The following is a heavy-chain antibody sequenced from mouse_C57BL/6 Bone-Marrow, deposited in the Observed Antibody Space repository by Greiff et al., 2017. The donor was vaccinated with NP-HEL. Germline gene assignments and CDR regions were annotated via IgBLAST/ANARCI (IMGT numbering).Heavy chain of an antibody. CDR2: IYPRSGNT. D-gene: IGHD1-1*01. CDR3: ARTTTVVATRGGYFDY. Sequence: VQLQQSGAELARPGASVKLSCKASGYTFTSSGISWVKQRTGQGLEWTGEIYPRSGNTYYNEKFKGKSTLTADKSSSTAYMELRSLTSEDSAVYFCARTTTVVATRGGYFDYWGQGTTLTVSS. CDR1: GYTFTSSG. J-gene: IGHJ2*01. V-gene: IGHV1-81*01.